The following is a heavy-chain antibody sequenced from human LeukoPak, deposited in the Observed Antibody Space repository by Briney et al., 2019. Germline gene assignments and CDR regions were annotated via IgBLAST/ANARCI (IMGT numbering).Heavy chain of an antibody. CDR2: IYNSGST. J-gene: IGHJ6*02. D-gene: IGHD6-13*01. CDR3: ASHPSSPIIMNV. CDR1: GGSISSYY. Sequence: PSETLSLTCTVSGGSISSYYWSWIRQPPGKGLEWIGHIYNSGSTNYNPSLKSRVTISVDTSKNQFSLKLSSVTAADTAVYYCASHPSSPIIMNVWGQGTTVTVSS. V-gene: IGHV4-59*01.